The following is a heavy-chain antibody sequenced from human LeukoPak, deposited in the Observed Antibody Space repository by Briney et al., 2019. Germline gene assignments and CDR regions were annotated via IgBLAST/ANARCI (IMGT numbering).Heavy chain of an antibody. CDR3: ARVKMGWQQLPYY. D-gene: IGHD6-13*01. J-gene: IGHJ4*02. V-gene: IGHV1-8*01. CDR2: MNPNSGNT. CDR1: GYTFTSYD. Sequence: ASVKVSCKASGYTFTSYDINWVRQATGQGLGWMGWMNPNSGNTGYAQKFQGRVTMTRNTSISTACMELSSLRSEDTAVYYCARVKMGWQQLPYYWGQGTLVTVSS.